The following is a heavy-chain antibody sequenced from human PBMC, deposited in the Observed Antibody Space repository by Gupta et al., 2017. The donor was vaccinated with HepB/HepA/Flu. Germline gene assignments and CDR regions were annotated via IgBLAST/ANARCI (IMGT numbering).Heavy chain of an antibody. D-gene: IGHD3-10*01. V-gene: IGHV3-15*01. CDR1: GFTFRNAW. CDR2: IKSNPDGGTT. Sequence: VKPGGSLRLSCAASGFTFRNAWMSWVRQAPGKGLEWVGRIKSNPDGGTTYYAAPVKGRFTISRDDSKNTLYLQMKSMKIEDTAVYYFTTVTYGAGSYYTVYGGQGTMVTVSS. J-gene: IGHJ4*02. CDR3: TTVTYGAGSYYTVY.